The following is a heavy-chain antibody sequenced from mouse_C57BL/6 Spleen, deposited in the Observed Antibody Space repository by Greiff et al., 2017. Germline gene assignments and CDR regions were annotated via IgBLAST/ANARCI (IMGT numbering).Heavy chain of an antibody. Sequence: EVQLQQSGPELVKPGASVKISCKASGYTFTDYYMNWVKQSHGKSLEWIGDINPNNGGTSYNQKFKGKATLTVDNSSSTAYMALRSLTSEDSAVYYCARSSYGNYGGFAYWGQGTLVTVSA. D-gene: IGHD2-1*01. CDR3: ARSSYGNYGGFAY. CDR2: INPNNGGT. V-gene: IGHV1-26*01. CDR1: GYTFTDYY. J-gene: IGHJ3*01.